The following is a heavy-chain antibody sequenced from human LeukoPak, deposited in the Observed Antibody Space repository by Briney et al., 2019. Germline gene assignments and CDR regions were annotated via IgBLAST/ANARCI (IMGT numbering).Heavy chain of an antibody. V-gene: IGHV3-9*01. CDR3: AKGRRPNDAFDI. CDR2: ISWNSGSI. J-gene: IGHJ3*02. CDR1: GFTFDDYA. Sequence: GGSLRLSCAASGFTFDDYAMYWVRQAPGKGLEWVSGISWNSGSIGYADSVKGRFTISRDNAKNSLYLQMNSLRAEDTALYYCAKGRRPNDAFDIWGQGTMVTVSS.